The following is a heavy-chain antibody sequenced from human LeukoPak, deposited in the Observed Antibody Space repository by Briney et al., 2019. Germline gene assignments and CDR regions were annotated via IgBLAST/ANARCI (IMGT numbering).Heavy chain of an antibody. J-gene: IGHJ3*02. CDR2: ISSSSSYI. V-gene: IGHV3-21*01. CDR1: GFTFSSYS. D-gene: IGHD3-22*01. CDR3: ASMDSSGYQNDAFDI. Sequence: GGSLRLSCAASGFTFSSYSMNWVRQAPGKGLEWVSSISSSSSYIYYADSVKGRFTISRDNAKNSLYLQMNSLRAEDTAVYYCASMDSSGYQNDAFDIWGQGTMVTVSS.